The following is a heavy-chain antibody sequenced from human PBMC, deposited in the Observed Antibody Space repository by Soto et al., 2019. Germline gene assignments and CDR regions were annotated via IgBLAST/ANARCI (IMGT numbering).Heavy chain of an antibody. CDR1: GGSISSYR. D-gene: IGHD1-7*01. CDR3: GRESGETWDYEAS. Sequence: ETLSLTCTVSGGSISSYRWSWIRQPAGKGLEWIGRLNTYGNTHYNPSLKSRVTVSVDTSRNQFFLTLRSVTAADSAVYHCGRESGETWDYEASWGQGTPVTVSS. J-gene: IGHJ5*02. CDR2: LNTYGNT. V-gene: IGHV4-4*07.